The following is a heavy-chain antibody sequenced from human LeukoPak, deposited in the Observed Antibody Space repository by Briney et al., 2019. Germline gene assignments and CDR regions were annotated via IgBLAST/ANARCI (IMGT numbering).Heavy chain of an antibody. J-gene: IGHJ4*02. CDR1: GGSIHSSSDY. CDR2: IYYSGSS. Sequence: SETLSLTCIVSGGSIHSSSDYWGWIRQPPGKGLEWIGSIYYSGSSFDNPALKSRVTISVDTSKNQFSLKLSSVTAADTAVYYCARHRSGWLQSSFDYWGQGTLVTVSS. V-gene: IGHV4-39*01. CDR3: ARHRSGWLQSSFDY. D-gene: IGHD5-24*01.